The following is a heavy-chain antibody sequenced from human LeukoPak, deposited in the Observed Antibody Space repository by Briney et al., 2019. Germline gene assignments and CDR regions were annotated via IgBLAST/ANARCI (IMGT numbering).Heavy chain of an antibody. CDR2: NSSRGINI. V-gene: IGHV3-48*03. J-gene: IGHJ4*02. Sequence: QPGGSLRLSCAASGFTFCNYDMNWVRHAPGKGLECLSYNSSRGINIYDADSERGRFTISRDNANNSLFLQMKSMRAEDTGVYYCAREKSGDFDSWGQGTLVTVSS. D-gene: IGHD1-14*01. CDR1: GFTFCNYD. CDR3: AREKSGDFDS.